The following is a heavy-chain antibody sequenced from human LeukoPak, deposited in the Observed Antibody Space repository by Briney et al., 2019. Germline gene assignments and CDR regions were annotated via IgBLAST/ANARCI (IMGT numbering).Heavy chain of an antibody. CDR2: ISSSGSTI. CDR3: AKDIEEGMVTYYLDY. Sequence: PGGSLRLSCAASGFTFSNYEMNWVRQAPGKGLEWVSYISSSGSTIYYADSVKGRFTISRDNSKNSLYLQMNSLRTEDTALYYCAKDIEEGMVTYYLDYWGQGTLVTVSS. V-gene: IGHV3-48*03. D-gene: IGHD5-18*01. CDR1: GFTFSNYE. J-gene: IGHJ4*02.